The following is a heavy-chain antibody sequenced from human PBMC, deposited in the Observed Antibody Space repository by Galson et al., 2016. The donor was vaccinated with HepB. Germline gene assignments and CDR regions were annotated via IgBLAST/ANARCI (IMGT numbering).Heavy chain of an antibody. CDR2: INPSGGSR. V-gene: IGHV1-46*01. J-gene: IGHJ4*02. Sequence: SVKVSCKASGYILTSYYIHWVRQAPGQGLEWMGIINPSGGSRTYAQKFQGRVTMTRDTSTSTVYMELSSLRSEATAVYYCARGGYGDYLDYWGQGTLVTVSS. CDR1: GYILTSYY. D-gene: IGHD4-17*01. CDR3: ARGGYGDYLDY.